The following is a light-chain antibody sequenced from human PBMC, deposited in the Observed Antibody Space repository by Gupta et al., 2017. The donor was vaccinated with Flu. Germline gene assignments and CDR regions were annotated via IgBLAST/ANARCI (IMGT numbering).Light chain of an antibody. CDR3: GAWDSSLSGVV. CDR1: SSNIGDNH. V-gene: IGLV1-51*02. J-gene: IGLJ2*01. CDR2: ENN. Sequence: QSVLTQPPSVSAAPGQRVTISCSGSSSNIGDNHVSWYQQVPGTAPKLLIFENNKRPSEIPDRFSGSKSGTSATLGITGLQTGDEADYYCGAWDSSLSGVVFGGGTNLAVL.